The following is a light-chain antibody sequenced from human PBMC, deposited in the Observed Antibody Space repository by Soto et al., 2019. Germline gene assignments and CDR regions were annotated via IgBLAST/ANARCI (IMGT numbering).Light chain of an antibody. Sequence: QSALTQPASVSGSPGQSITISCTGTSSDVGGYNYVSWYQQHPGKAPKLMIYDVSNRPSGVSIRFSSSKSGNTASLTISGPQAEDEADYYCSSYTSSGVVFGGGTKLTVL. J-gene: IGLJ2*01. CDR3: SSYTSSGVV. V-gene: IGLV2-14*01. CDR1: SSDVGGYNY. CDR2: DVS.